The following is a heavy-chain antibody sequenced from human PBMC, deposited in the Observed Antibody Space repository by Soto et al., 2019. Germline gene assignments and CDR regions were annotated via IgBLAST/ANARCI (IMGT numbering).Heavy chain of an antibody. J-gene: IGHJ5*01. CDR2: IYYSGST. CDR1: GGSISSYY. CDR3: ARSIDS. Sequence: SETLSLTCTVPGGSISSYYWSWIRQPPGRGLEWIGYIYYSGSTYYNPSLKSRVTISVDTSKNQFSLKLSSVTAADTAVYYCARSIDSWGQGTLVTVSS. V-gene: IGHV4-59*12.